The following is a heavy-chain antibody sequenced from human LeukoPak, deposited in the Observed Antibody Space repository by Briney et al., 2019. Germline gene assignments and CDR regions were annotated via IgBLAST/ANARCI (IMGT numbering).Heavy chain of an antibody. CDR2: IFYSGST. Sequence: SETLSLTCTVSSGSISSYYWSWIRQPPGKGLEWIGYIFYSGSTNYNPSLKSRVTISVDTSKNQFSLGLSSVTAADTAVYYCARGPTRYYFDCWGQGTLGTVSS. CDR1: SGSISSYY. D-gene: IGHD4-17*01. J-gene: IGHJ4*02. CDR3: ARGPTRYYFDC. V-gene: IGHV4-59*01.